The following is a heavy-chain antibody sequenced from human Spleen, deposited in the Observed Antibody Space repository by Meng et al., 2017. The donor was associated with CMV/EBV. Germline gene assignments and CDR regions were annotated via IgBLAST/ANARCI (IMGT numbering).Heavy chain of an antibody. D-gene: IGHD3-3*01. J-gene: IGHJ4*02. CDR3: ARDVNIGVVTRGY. V-gene: IGHV3-7*01. Sequence: GESLKISCAASGFTFSGYGMHWVRQAPGKGLEWVANIKQDGSEKYYVDSVKGRFTIFRDNAKNLLYLQMYNLRAEDTAVYYCARDVNIGVVTRGYWGQGTPVTVSS. CDR1: GFTFSGYG. CDR2: IKQDGSEK.